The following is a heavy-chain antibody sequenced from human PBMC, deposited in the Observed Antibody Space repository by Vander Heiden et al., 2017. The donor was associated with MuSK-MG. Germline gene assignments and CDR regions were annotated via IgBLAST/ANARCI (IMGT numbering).Heavy chain of an antibody. CDR1: GGSFSGYY. CDR2: INHSGST. D-gene: IGHD2-21*02. V-gene: IGHV4-34*01. CDR3: ARGYGNGYCGGDCYSGSAEYFQH. Sequence: QVQLQQWGAGLLKPSETLSLTCAVYGGSFSGYYWSWIRQPPGKGLEWIGEINHSGSTNYNPSLKSRVTISVDTSKNQFSLKLSSVTAADTAVYYCARGYGNGYCGGDCYSGSAEYFQHWGQGTLVTVSS. J-gene: IGHJ1*01.